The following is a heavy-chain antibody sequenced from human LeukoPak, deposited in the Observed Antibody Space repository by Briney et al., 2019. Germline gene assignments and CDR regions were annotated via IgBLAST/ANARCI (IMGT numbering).Heavy chain of an antibody. V-gene: IGHV3-30-3*01. CDR3: AEEAQSTADSMFRRSAGTH. CDR2: ISYDGSNK. Sequence: PGRSLRLSCAASGFTFSSYAMHWVRQAPGKGLEGVAVISYDGSNKYYADSVKGRFTISRDNSKNTLYLQMNSLSAEDTAVYYWAEEAQSTADSMFRRSAGTHWGQGTLVTVSS. J-gene: IGHJ4*02. CDR1: GFTFSSYA. D-gene: IGHD3-10*02.